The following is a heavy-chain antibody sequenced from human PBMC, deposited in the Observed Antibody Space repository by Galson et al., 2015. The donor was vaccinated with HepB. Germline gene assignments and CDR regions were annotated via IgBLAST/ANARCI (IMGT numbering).Heavy chain of an antibody. V-gene: IGHV1-18*01. CDR3: ARGALVVAVGATQNNWFDP. Sequence: SVKVSCKASGYTFSSYSLTWVRLAPGQGLEWVGWISPHNRYTNYTQNFQGRVTMTTDTSTSTAYMELRSLRSDDTAVYYCARGALVVAVGATQNNWFDPWGRGTLVTVSS. J-gene: IGHJ5*02. CDR2: ISPHNRYT. CDR1: GYTFSSYS. D-gene: IGHD2-15*01.